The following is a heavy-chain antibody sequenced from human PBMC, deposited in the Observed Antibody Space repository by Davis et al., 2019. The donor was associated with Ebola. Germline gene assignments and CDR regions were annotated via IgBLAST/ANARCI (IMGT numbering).Heavy chain of an antibody. CDR3: AREYCSSTRCYWSHYYYFYMDV. D-gene: IGHD2-2*01. V-gene: IGHV3-7*03. CDR1: GFTFSTYS. J-gene: IGHJ6*03. Sequence: PGGSLRLSCAASGFTFSTYSMNWVRQAPGMGLDWVASIKQDGSEKYYVDSVKGRFTISRDNAKNSLYLQMNSLRAEDTAVYYCAREYCSSTRCYWSHYYYFYMDVWGKGTTVTVSS. CDR2: IKQDGSEK.